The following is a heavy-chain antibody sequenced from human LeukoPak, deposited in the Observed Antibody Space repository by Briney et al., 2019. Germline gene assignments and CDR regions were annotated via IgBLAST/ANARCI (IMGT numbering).Heavy chain of an antibody. CDR1: GDSISSGDYY. D-gene: IGHD1-26*01. V-gene: IGHV4-61*02. CDR3: ARYIVSYPHDAFDI. CDR2: ISSSGST. Sequence: SETLSLTCTVSGDSISSGDYYWSWIRQPAGKGLEWIGRISSSGSTNYNPSLKSRVTISVDTSKKQFSLKLSSVTAADTAFYYCARYIVSYPHDAFDIWGQGTMVTVSS. J-gene: IGHJ3*02.